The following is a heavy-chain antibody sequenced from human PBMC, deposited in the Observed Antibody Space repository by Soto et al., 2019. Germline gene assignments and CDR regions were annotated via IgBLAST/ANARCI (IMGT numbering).Heavy chain of an antibody. V-gene: IGHV2-26*01. CDR1: GFSLRSTGVG. Sequence: QVTLKESGPVLVKPTETLTLTCSVSGFSLRSTGVGVTWIRQAPGKALEWLAHILSNDEKSYTTSLENRLSVSKDSSKSQVVLTMTNMDPVDTATYFCARIPLRFGELETYYSGLDVWGQGITVTVSS. CDR2: ILSNDEK. J-gene: IGHJ6*02. CDR3: ARIPLRFGELETYYSGLDV. D-gene: IGHD3-10*01.